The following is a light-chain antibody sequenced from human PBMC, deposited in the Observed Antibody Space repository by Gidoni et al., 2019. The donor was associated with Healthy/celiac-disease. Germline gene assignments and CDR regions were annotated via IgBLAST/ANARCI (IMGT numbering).Light chain of an antibody. V-gene: IGLV2-23*02. CDR2: EVS. Sequence: HSALTHPASVSGSPGQSITISCTGTSSDVGSYNLVSWYQQHPGKAPKLMIYEVSKRPSGVSNRFSGSKYGNTASLTISGLQAEDEADYYCCSYAGSSTFGVFGGGTKLTVL. CDR1: SSDVGSYNL. J-gene: IGLJ2*01. CDR3: CSYAGSSTFGV.